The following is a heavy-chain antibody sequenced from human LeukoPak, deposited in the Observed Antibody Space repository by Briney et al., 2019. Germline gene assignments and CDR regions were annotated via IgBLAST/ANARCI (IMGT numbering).Heavy chain of an antibody. CDR2: ISAYNGNT. J-gene: IGHJ6*03. CDR1: GYTFTSYG. V-gene: IGHV1-18*01. D-gene: IGHD6-19*01. Sequence: ASVKVSCKASGYTFTSYGISWVRQAPGQGLEWMGLISAYNGNTNYAQKLQGRVTMTTDTSTSTAYMELRSLRSDDTAVYYCARGGSGWRNPYYYYMDVWGKGTTVTVSS. CDR3: ARGGSGWRNPYYYYMDV.